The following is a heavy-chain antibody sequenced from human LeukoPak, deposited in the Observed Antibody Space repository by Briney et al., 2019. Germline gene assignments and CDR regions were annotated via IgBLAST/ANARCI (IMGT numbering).Heavy chain of an antibody. CDR1: GYTFTSYY. V-gene: IGHV1-46*01. D-gene: IGHD4-17*01. J-gene: IGHJ5*02. CDR2: INPSGGST. Sequence: ASVKVSCNASGYTFTSYYMHWVRQAPGQGLEWMGIINPSGGSTSYAQKFQGRVTMTRDTSTSTVYMELSGLRSEDTAVYYCARTFDDYGDKFDPWGQGTLVTVSS. CDR3: ARTFDDYGDKFDP.